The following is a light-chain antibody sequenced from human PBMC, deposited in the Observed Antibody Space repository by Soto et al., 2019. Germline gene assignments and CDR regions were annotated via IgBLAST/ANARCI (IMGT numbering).Light chain of an antibody. Sequence: DIQMTQSPSTLSASVGDRVAITCRASQGISNYLAWYQQKPGKVHKLLIFAAYTLQSGVQSRFSGSGSGTDFTLTIRSLQPEDVATYYCKKYDSAPITFGQGTRLEIK. CDR1: QGISNY. J-gene: IGKJ5*01. V-gene: IGKV1-27*01. CDR3: KKYDSAPIT. CDR2: AAY.